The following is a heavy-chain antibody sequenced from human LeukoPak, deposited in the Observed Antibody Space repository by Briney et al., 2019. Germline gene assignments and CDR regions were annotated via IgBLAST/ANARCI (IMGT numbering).Heavy chain of an antibody. D-gene: IGHD5-24*01. J-gene: IGHJ4*02. CDR1: GGSFSGYY. V-gene: IGHV4-4*07. CDR3: ARDRVEAGFDY. Sequence: SETLSLTCAVYGGSFSGYYWSWIRQPAGKGLEWIGRIYTSGSTNYNPSLKSRVTMSVDTSKNQFSLKLSSVTAADTAVYYCARDRVEAGFDYWGQGTLVTVSS. CDR2: IYTSGST.